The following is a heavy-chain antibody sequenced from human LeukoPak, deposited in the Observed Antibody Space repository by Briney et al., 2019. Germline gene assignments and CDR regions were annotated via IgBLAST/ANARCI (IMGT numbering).Heavy chain of an antibody. CDR2: ISAYNGNT. Sequence: ASVKVSCKASGYTFTSFGITWVRQAPGQGLEWMGWISAYNGNTNYAQKLQGRVTMTTDTSTSTAYMELRSLRSDDTAVYYCARAIGNSLIDTAFDIWGQGTMVTVSS. V-gene: IGHV1-18*04. J-gene: IGHJ3*02. CDR1: GYTFTSFG. D-gene: IGHD2-21*01. CDR3: ARAIGNSLIDTAFDI.